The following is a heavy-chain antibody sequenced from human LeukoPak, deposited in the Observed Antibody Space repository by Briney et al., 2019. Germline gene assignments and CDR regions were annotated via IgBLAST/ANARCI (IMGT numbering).Heavy chain of an antibody. V-gene: IGHV3-21*01. D-gene: IGHD3-10*01. CDR2: ISSSSSYI. CDR3: AGSITMVRGVINWFDP. Sequence: GGSLRLSCAASGFTFSSYSMNWVRQAPGKGLEWVSSISSSSSYIYYADSVKGRFTISRDSAKNSLYLQMNSLRAEGTAVYYCAGSITMVRGVINWFDPWGQGTLVTVSS. J-gene: IGHJ5*02. CDR1: GFTFSSYS.